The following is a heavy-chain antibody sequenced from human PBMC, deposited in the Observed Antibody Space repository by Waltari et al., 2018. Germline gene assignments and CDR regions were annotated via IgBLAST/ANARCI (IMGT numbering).Heavy chain of an antibody. V-gene: IGHV3-7*03. CDR3: ARDSSGSLDY. Sequence: EVQLVESGGGLVQPGGSLRLSCAASGFTFSTYWMAWVRQAPGKGPEWVANIKGDGSDKNHVESVKGRFTISRDNSKNSLYLQMNSLRDEDTAVYYCARDSSGSLDYWGQGTLVTVSS. CDR1: GFTFSTYW. J-gene: IGHJ4*02. CDR2: IKGDGSDK. D-gene: IGHD7-27*01.